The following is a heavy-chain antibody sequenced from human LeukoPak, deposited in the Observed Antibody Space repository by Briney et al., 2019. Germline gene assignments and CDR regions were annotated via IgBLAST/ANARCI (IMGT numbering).Heavy chain of an antibody. V-gene: IGHV5-51*01. CDR2: IYPDDSDT. Sequence: GESLKIYCKGAGYSYTSYWMGWVRQMPGKGLEWMGIIYPDDSDTRYSPSFQGQVTISADKSVSTAYLQWSSLKASDTAMYYCERQKRVSAAGTEIDYWGQGTLVMVSS. J-gene: IGHJ4*02. CDR1: GYSYTSYW. D-gene: IGHD1-7*01. CDR3: ERQKRVSAAGTEIDY.